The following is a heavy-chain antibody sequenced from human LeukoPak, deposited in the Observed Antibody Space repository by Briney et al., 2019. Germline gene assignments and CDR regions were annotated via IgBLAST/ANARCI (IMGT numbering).Heavy chain of an antibody. CDR2: IYTSGST. CDR1: GGSISSYY. CDR3: ARDRYSSSWIPDYFDY. V-gene: IGHV4-4*07. Sequence: SETLSLTCTVSGGSISSYYWSWIRQPAGKGLEWIGRIYTSGSTNYNPSLKSRVTMSVDTSKNQFSLKLSSVTAADTAVYYCARDRYSSSWIPDYFDYWGQGTQVTVSS. J-gene: IGHJ4*02. D-gene: IGHD6-13*01.